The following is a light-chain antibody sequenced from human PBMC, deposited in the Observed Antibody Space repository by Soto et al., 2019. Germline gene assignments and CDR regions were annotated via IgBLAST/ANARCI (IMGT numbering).Light chain of an antibody. J-gene: IGKJ2*01. V-gene: IGKV3-20*01. CDR2: GAS. CDR3: QQYGTSPYT. CDR1: QSFSSSY. Sequence: EIVLTQSPGTLSLSPGERGTLSCRASQSFSSSYLAWYQQKPGQAPRLLIYGASSRATGIPDRFSGVGSGTDFTLTITRLEPEDFAVYYCQQYGTSPYTFGQGTKLEIK.